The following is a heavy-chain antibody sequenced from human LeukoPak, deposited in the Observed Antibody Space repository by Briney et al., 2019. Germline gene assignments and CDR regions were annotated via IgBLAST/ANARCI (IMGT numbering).Heavy chain of an antibody. V-gene: IGHV4-31*03. CDR3: ARVSVHDAFDI. D-gene: IGHD1-1*01. Sequence: PSQTLSLTCTVSGGSISSGGYYWSWIRQHPGKGLEWIGYIYYSGSTYYNPSLKSRVTISVDTSKNQFSLKLSSVTAADTAAYYCARVSVHDAFDIWGQGTMVTVSS. J-gene: IGHJ3*02. CDR1: GGSISSGGYY. CDR2: IYYSGST.